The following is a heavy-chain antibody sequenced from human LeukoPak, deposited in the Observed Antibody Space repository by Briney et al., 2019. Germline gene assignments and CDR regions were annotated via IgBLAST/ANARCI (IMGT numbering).Heavy chain of an antibody. J-gene: IGHJ5*02. CDR2: ISSSGSTI. V-gene: IGHV3-11*01. Sequence: AGGSLRLSCAASGFTFSDYYMSWIRQAPGKGLEWVPYISSSGSTIYYADSVKGRFTISRDNAKNSLYLQMNSLRAEDTAVYYCARGRVWGINWFDPWGQGTLVTVSS. CDR3: ARGRVWGINWFDP. D-gene: IGHD3-16*01. CDR1: GFTFSDYY.